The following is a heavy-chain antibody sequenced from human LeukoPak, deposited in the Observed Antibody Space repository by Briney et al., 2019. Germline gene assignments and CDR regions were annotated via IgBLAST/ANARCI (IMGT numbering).Heavy chain of an antibody. CDR3: ARDHYGGKGGY. J-gene: IGHJ4*02. V-gene: IGHV3-7*03. Sequence: GGSLRLSCATSGFTFSNYWMTWVRQAPGRWLEWVANMKGDGSEQFYADSVKGRFTISRDNSKNTLYLQMNSLRAEDTAVYYCARDHYGGKGGYWGQGTLVTVSS. D-gene: IGHD4-23*01. CDR2: MKGDGSEQ. CDR1: GFTFSNYW.